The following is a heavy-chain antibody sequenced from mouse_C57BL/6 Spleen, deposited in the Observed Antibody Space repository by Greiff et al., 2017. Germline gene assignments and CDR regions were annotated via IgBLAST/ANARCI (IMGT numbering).Heavy chain of an antibody. CDR1: GFTFTDYY. CDR3: ARRGRTGYYFDY. Sequence: EVQRVESGGGLVQPGGSLSLSCAASGFTFTDYYMSWVRQPPGKALEWLGFIRNKANGYTTEYSASVKGRFTISRDNSQSILYLQMNALRAEDSATYYCARRGRTGYYFDYWGQGTTLTVSS. J-gene: IGHJ2*01. CDR2: IRNKANGYTT. V-gene: IGHV7-3*01. D-gene: IGHD4-1*01.